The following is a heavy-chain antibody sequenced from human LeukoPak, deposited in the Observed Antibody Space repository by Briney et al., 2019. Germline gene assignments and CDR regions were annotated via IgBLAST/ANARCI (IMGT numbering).Heavy chain of an antibody. CDR2: IGSSSSYI. CDR3: VAMGYNYFDP. Sequence: GGSLRLSCAASGFTFSTYSMNWVRQAPGKGLEWVSYIGSSSSYIDYAGSVRGRFTVSRDNAKNSLYLQMNSLRDEDTAVYYCVAMGYNYFDPWGQGPLVIVSS. J-gene: IGHJ4*02. V-gene: IGHV3-21*01. CDR1: GFTFSTYS. D-gene: IGHD5-18*01.